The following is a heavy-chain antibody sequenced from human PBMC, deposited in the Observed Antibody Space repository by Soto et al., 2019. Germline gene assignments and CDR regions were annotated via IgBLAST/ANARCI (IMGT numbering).Heavy chain of an antibody. CDR1: GFTFSSYS. CDR2: ISSSSRTI. V-gene: IGHV3-48*04. CDR3: AKAALAPTVVTEYFQH. Sequence: GGSLRLSCAASGFTFSSYSMNWVRQAPGKGLEWVSYISSSSRTIYYADSVKGRFTISRDNAKNSLYLQMNSLRAEDTALYYCAKAALAPTVVTEYFQHWGQGTLVTVSS. J-gene: IGHJ1*01. D-gene: IGHD4-17*01.